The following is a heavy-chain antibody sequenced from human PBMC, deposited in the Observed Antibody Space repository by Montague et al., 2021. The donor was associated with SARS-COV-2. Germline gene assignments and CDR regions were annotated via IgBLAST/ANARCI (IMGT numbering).Heavy chain of an antibody. J-gene: IGHJ4*02. CDR3: ARIPVGSKYYFDF. D-gene: IGHD2-2*01. Sequence: CAISGDSASSNIATWNCIRQSPSRGLEGLGRTYYRSKWYNDYAESVKSRITIDPDTSKHQFSLHLNSVTPEDTAVYYCARIPVGSKYYFDFWGQGTLVTVSS. CDR2: TYYRSKWYN. V-gene: IGHV6-1*01. CDR1: GDSASSNIAT.